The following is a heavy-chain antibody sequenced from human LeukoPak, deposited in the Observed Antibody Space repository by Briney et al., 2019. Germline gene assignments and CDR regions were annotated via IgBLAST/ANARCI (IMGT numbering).Heavy chain of an antibody. CDR3: ATNQWLAPPPDS. V-gene: IGHV3-74*01. D-gene: IGHD6-19*01. Sequence: PGGSLRLSCAASGFTFSKYSMLWVRQAPGKGLESVSRINTDGTVTTYADSVKGRFTVPRDNADNTMFLQTNSVRDEDTAVYYCATNQWLAPPPDSWGQGTPVTVSS. CDR1: GFTFSKYS. J-gene: IGHJ4*02. CDR2: INTDGTVT.